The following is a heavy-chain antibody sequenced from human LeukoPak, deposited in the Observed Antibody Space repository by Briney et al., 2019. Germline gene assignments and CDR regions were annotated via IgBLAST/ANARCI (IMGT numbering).Heavy chain of an antibody. CDR3: ARDIAASIAAREDAAERFDY. Sequence: GGSLRLSCAISGFIFNTNGMNWVRQNPGKGLEWLATIAGGDESTYYADSVKGRFAISRDNSKNTVFLHMNSLRVEDTAVYYCARDIAASIAAREDAAERFDYWGQGTLVTVSS. CDR2: IAGGDEST. J-gene: IGHJ4*02. V-gene: IGHV3-23*01. CDR1: GFIFNTNG. D-gene: IGHD6-6*01.